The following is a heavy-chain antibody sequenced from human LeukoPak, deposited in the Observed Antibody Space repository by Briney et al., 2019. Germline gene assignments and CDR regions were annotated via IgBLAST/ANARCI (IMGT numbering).Heavy chain of an antibody. V-gene: IGHV3-74*01. J-gene: IGHJ4*01. D-gene: IGHD5-12*01. CDR2: INPDGSTT. CDR1: GFTFSSSW. Sequence: PGGSLRLSCAASGFTFSSSWMHWVRQAPGKGLVWLSHINPDGSTTAYADSVKGRFTISRDKARNSLYLQMNSLRVEDTAMYYCARDHRYAFDNWGHGTLVTVSS. CDR3: ARDHRYAFDN.